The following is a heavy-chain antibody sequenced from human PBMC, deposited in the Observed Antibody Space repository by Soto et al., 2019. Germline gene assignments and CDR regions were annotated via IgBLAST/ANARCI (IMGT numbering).Heavy chain of an antibody. V-gene: IGHV1-69*01. Sequence: QVQLVQSGAEVKKPGSSVKVSCKASGGTFSSYAISWVRQAPGQGLEWMGGIIPIFGTANYAQKFQGRVTITADESTSTADMELSSLRSEDTAVYYCARSVVVAATYYYYGMDVWGQGTTVTVSS. D-gene: IGHD2-15*01. CDR2: IIPIFGTA. CDR3: ARSVVVAATYYYYGMDV. J-gene: IGHJ6*02. CDR1: GGTFSSYA.